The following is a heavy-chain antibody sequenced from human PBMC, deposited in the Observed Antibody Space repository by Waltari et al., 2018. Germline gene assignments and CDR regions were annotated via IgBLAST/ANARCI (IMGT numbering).Heavy chain of an antibody. CDR2: VSGRGGES. CDR3: AKDTRGYGSGSFGFDY. CDR1: GFPFRNYV. D-gene: IGHD3-10*01. J-gene: IGHJ4*02. V-gene: IGHV3-23*01. Sequence: EVQLLESGGASAQTGGSLRLSCIASGFPFRNYVLSWVRQAPGKGLEWVSGVSGRGGESFYVDSVKGRFTISRDNSKKTLYLQMNNLRAEDTAMYYCAKDTRGYGSGSFGFDYWGQGTLVTVSS.